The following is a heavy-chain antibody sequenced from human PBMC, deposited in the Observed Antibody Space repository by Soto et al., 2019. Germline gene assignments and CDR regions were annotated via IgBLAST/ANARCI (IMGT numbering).Heavy chain of an antibody. CDR1: GGSFSGYY. Sequence: SETLSLTCAVYGGSFSGYYWTWIRQPPGKGLEWIGYISSSGNTNYNPSLKSRVSISVDTSKNQFSLNLTSVTAADTAVYYCARAPMVLTRSYFDSWGQGTPVTVSS. V-gene: IGHV4-59*01. J-gene: IGHJ4*02. CDR3: ARAPMVLTRSYFDS. D-gene: IGHD3-22*01. CDR2: ISSSGNT.